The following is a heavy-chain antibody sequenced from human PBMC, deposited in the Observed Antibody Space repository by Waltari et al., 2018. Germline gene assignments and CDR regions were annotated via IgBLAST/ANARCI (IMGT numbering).Heavy chain of an antibody. CDR1: GGSISSSSYY. J-gene: IGHJ4*02. D-gene: IGHD3-22*01. Sequence: QLQLQESGPGLVKPSETLSLTCTVSGGSISSSSYYWGWIRQPPGKGLVWIGSIYYSGSTYYNPSLKSRVTISVDTSKNQFSLKLSSVTAADTAVYYCARHPFNYYDSSGYPLDFDYCGQGTLVTVSS. CDR2: IYYSGST. V-gene: IGHV4-39*07. CDR3: ARHPFNYYDSSGYPLDFDY.